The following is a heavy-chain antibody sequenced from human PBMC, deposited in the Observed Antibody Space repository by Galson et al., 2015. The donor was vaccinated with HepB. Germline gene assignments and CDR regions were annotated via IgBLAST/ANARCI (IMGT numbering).Heavy chain of an antibody. CDR3: ARDSGPRDWYDSSGYSRFDP. CDR2: INTNTGNP. V-gene: IGHV7-4-1*02. Sequence: SVKVSCKASGYTFTSYAMNWVRQAPGQGLEWMGWINTNTGNPTYAQGFTGRFVFSLDTSVSTAYLQISSLKAEDTAVYYCARDSGPRDWYDSSGYSRFDPWGQGTLVTVSS. D-gene: IGHD3-22*01. CDR1: GYTFTSYA. J-gene: IGHJ5*02.